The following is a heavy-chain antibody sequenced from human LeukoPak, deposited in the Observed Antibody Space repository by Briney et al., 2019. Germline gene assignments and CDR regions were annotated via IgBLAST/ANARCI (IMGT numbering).Heavy chain of an antibody. CDR1: GFTFSSYS. Sequence: PGGSLRLSCAAPGFTFSSYSMNWVRQAPGKGLEWVAFIRYDGSNKYYADSVKGRFTISRDNSKNTLYLQMNSLRAEDTAVYYCAKDVLLWFGEAGDYWGQGTLVTVSS. V-gene: IGHV3-30*02. CDR2: IRYDGSNK. J-gene: IGHJ4*02. D-gene: IGHD3-10*01. CDR3: AKDVLLWFGEAGDY.